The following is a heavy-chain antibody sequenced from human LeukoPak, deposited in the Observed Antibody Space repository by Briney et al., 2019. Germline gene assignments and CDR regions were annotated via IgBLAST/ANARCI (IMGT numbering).Heavy chain of an antibody. Sequence: ASVKVSCKASGYTFTSYGISWVRQAPGQGLEWMGWISAYNGNTNYAQKLQGRVTMTTGTSTSTAYMELRSLRSDDTAVYYCARARGIAAAGTEMFDYWGQGTLVTVSS. D-gene: IGHD6-13*01. CDR1: GYTFTSYG. CDR2: ISAYNGNT. CDR3: ARARGIAAAGTEMFDY. J-gene: IGHJ4*02. V-gene: IGHV1-18*01.